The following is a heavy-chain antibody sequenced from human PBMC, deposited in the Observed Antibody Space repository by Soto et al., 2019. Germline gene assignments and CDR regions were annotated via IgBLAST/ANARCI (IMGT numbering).Heavy chain of an antibody. D-gene: IGHD4-4*01. CDR2: ISYDGNNK. Sequence: QVQLEESGGGVVQPGRSLRLSWAASGFTFSSYAMYWVRQAPGKGLEWVAVISYDGNNKYYADSVKGRFTISRDNSKNTLYLQMNSLRAEDTALYYCARDRATLTYYFYGMDVWGQGTTVTVSS. CDR1: GFTFSSYA. CDR3: ARDRATLTYYFYGMDV. V-gene: IGHV3-30-3*01. J-gene: IGHJ6*02.